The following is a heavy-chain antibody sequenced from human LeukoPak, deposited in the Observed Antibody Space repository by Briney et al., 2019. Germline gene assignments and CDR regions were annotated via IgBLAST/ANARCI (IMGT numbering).Heavy chain of an antibody. Sequence: GGSLRLSCAASGFTFSTYGMHWVRQAPGKGLEWVAAISDDGSNKYYADSVKGRFSISRDNSKNTLHLQMNSLRAEDTAVYYCAKELQGYYYCGMDVWGQGTTVTVSS. CDR3: AKELQGYYYCGMDV. CDR1: GFTFSTYG. CDR2: ISDDGSNK. J-gene: IGHJ6*02. V-gene: IGHV3-30*18. D-gene: IGHD4-11*01.